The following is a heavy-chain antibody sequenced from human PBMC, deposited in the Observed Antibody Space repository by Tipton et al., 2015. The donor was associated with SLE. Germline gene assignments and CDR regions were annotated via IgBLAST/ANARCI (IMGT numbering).Heavy chain of an antibody. CDR2: IIHSGVT. J-gene: IGHJ4*02. V-gene: IGHV4-34*12. D-gene: IGHD1-1*01. Sequence: LRLSCAVYGESFNGYFWTWIRQPPGKGLEWIAEIIHSGVTNYNPSLRSRVTISVDMSKNQVSLKLSSVTAADTAVYYCARVAATEVFDYWGQGTLVTVSS. CDR1: GESFNGYF. CDR3: ARVAATEVFDY.